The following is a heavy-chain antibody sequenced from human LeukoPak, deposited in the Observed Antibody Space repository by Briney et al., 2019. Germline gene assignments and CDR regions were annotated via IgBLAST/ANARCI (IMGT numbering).Heavy chain of an antibody. CDR3: ARDAVVLYGSGGYNWFDP. D-gene: IGHD3-10*01. CDR1: GGSISSGSYY. CDR2: IYHSGST. J-gene: IGHJ5*02. V-gene: IGHV4-61*02. Sequence: SQTLSLTCTVSGGSISSGSYYWSWIRQPAGKGLEWIGSIYHSGSTYYNPSLKSRVTISVDTSKNQFSLKLSSVTAADTAVYYCARDAVVLYGSGGYNWFDPWGQGTLVTVSS.